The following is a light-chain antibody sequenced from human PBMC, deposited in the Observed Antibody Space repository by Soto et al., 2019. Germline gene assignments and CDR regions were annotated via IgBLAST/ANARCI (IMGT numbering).Light chain of an antibody. V-gene: IGLV2-11*01. CDR3: CSYAGSYNVV. Sequence: QSALTQPRSVSGCPGQSVTISCTGTSSDVGGYNYVSWYQQHPGKAPKLMIFDVSKRPSGVPDRFSGSKSGNTASLTISGLQAEDEADYYCCSYAGSYNVVFGGGIKLTVL. CDR1: SSDVGGYNY. J-gene: IGLJ2*01. CDR2: DVS.